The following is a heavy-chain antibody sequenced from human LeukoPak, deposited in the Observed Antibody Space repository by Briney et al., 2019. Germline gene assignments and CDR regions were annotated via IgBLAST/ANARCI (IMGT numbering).Heavy chain of an antibody. J-gene: IGHJ6*02. D-gene: IGHD3-10*01. V-gene: IGHV3-48*02. CDR2: ISDSSTLT. Sequence: GGSLRLSCAASGFTFSSFGMNWVRQAPGKGLEWVSYISDSSTLTYFADSVKGRFTISRDNAKNSLSLQLNSLRDEDTAVYFCAKVIRGGYGMDVWGQGTTVTVSS. CDR1: GFTFSSFG. CDR3: AKVIRGGYGMDV.